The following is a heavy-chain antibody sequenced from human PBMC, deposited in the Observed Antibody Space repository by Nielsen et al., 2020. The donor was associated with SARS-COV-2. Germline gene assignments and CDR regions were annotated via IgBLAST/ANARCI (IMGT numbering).Heavy chain of an antibody. V-gene: IGHV3-30*03. CDR2: ISYDGSNK. J-gene: IGHJ4*02. D-gene: IGHD3-10*01. Sequence: GGSLRLSCATSGFTFSSYGMHWVRQAPGKGLEWVAAISYDGSNKYYTDSVRGRFTISRDTSKNTLYLQMNSLRAEDTAVYYCACPDYYGSGVYFDYWGQGTLVTVSS. CDR1: GFTFSSYG. CDR3: ACPDYYGSGVYFDY.